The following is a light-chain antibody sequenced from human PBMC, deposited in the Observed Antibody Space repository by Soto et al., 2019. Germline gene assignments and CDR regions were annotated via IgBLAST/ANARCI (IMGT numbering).Light chain of an antibody. J-gene: IGKJ4*01. V-gene: IGKV3-15*01. CDR3: QQYYHWPLT. CDR1: QSAYSN. CDR2: GAS. Sequence: EIVMTQSPATLSVSPGERATLSCRASQSAYSNLAWYQQKPGQAPRLLIYGASTRATGIPARFSGSGSGTEFTLTISRLQSEDFAVYYCQQYYHWPLTFGGGTKVDIK.